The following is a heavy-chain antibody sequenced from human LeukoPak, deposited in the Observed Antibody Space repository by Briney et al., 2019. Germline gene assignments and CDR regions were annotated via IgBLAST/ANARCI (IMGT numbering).Heavy chain of an antibody. CDR1: GYTFTDYA. CDR3: ASFYDSNGYFDY. CDR2: IIPIYGSA. D-gene: IGHD3-22*01. J-gene: IGHJ4*02. Sequence: SVKVSCKASGYTFTDYAMNWVRQAPGQGLEWMGGIIPIYGSANYAQNFQGRVTITTDESTSTAYMELSSLRSEDTAVYYCASFYDSNGYFDYWGQGTLVTVSS. V-gene: IGHV1-69*05.